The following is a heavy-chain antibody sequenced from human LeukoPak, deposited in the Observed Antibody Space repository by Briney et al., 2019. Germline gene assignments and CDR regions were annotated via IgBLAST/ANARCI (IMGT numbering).Heavy chain of an antibody. CDR2: IDWDDDK. Sequence: SGPALVKPTQTLTLTCTFSGFSLSTSGMCVSWIRQPPGKALEWLARIDWDDDKYYSTSLKPRLTISKDTSKNQVVLTMTNMDPADTATYYCARIVYGSGSYYPDYWGQGTLVTVSS. CDR3: ARIVYGSGSYYPDY. CDR1: GFSLSTSGMC. J-gene: IGHJ4*02. V-gene: IGHV2-70*11. D-gene: IGHD3-10*01.